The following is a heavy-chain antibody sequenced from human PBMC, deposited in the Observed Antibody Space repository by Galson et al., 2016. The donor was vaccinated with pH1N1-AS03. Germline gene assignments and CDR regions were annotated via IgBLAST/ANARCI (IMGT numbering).Heavy chain of an antibody. V-gene: IGHV1-46*01. J-gene: IGHJ6*02. CDR2: INPSGGST. CDR3: ARGRGYYISTGYPGYLHYYVMGV. Sequence: SVKVSCKASGYTFTSYYMHWVRQAPGQGLEWMGVINPSGGSTTYTQRFQGRVTLTRDTSTSTVYMDLSSLRSEDTAVYFCARGRGYYISTGYPGYLHYYVMGVWGQGTTVTVSS. D-gene: IGHD3-9*01. CDR1: GYTFTSYY.